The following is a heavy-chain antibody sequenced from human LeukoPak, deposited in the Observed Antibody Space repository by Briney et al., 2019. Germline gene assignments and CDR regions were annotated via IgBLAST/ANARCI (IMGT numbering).Heavy chain of an antibody. CDR2: IIPIFGTA. CDR1: GGTFSSYA. Sequence: ASVKVSCKASGGTFSSYAISWVRQAPGQGLEWMGGIIPIFGTANYAQKFQGRVTITADESTSTAYMELSSLRSEDTAVYYCARDGERSSAYYYYYYMDVWGKGTTVTISS. D-gene: IGHD3-3*01. J-gene: IGHJ6*03. V-gene: IGHV1-69*13. CDR3: ARDGERSSAYYYYYYMDV.